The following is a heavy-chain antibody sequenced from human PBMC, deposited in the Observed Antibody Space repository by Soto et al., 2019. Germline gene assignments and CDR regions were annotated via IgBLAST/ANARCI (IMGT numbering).Heavy chain of an antibody. CDR1: GGSITNYY. Sequence: QVQLQESGPGLVKPSETLSLTCTVSGGSITNYYCSWFRQPPGKGLEWIGYIQYNGYSAYNLSLKTRVTMSMDTSKTQFCLTLVSVTATNTAVYYCARHGFGSLHGLVDVWGQGTTVIVSS. D-gene: IGHD3-10*01. CDR3: ARHGFGSLHGLVDV. V-gene: IGHV4-59*08. CDR2: IQYNGYS. J-gene: IGHJ6*02.